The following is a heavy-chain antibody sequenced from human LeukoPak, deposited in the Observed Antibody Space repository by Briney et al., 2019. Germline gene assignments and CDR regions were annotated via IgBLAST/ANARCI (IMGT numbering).Heavy chain of an antibody. V-gene: IGHV1-2*02. D-gene: IGHD3-10*01. CDR2: INPNSGGT. J-gene: IGHJ5*02. CDR3: AQDFGFGELESQNWFDP. Sequence: ASVKVSCKASGYTLTGYYMHWVRQAPGQGLEWMGWINPNSGGTNYAQKFQGRVTMTRDTSISTAYMELSRLRSDDTAVYYCAQDFGFGELESQNWFDPWGQGTLVTVSS. CDR1: GYTLTGYY.